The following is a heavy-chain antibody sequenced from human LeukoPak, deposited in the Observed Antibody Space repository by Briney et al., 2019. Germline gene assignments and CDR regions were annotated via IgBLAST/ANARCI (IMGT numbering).Heavy chain of an antibody. CDR3: TRESGSYHGNDY. J-gene: IGHJ4*02. CDR1: GYTFTGYY. V-gene: IGHV1-2*06. CDR2: INCNGGGT. Sequence: ASVKVSCKASGYTFTGYYIHWVRQAPGQGLEWMGRINCNGGGTSYAQKFQGRVTMTRDTSISTAYMELGSLRSDDTAVYYCTRESGSYHGNDYWGQGTLVTVSS. D-gene: IGHD1-26*01.